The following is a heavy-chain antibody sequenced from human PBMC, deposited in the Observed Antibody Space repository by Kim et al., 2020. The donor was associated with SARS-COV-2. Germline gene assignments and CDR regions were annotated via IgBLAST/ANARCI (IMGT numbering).Heavy chain of an antibody. CDR1: GFTFSSYS. J-gene: IGHJ4*02. D-gene: IGHD6-13*01. CDR3: ARGQQQLVHQFDY. CDR2: ISSSSSYI. Sequence: GGSLRLSCAASGFTFSSYSINWVRQAPGKGLEWVSSISSSSSYIYYADSVKGRFTISRDNAKNSLYLQMNSLRAEDTAVYYCARGQQQLVHQFDYWGQGTLVTVSS. V-gene: IGHV3-21*01.